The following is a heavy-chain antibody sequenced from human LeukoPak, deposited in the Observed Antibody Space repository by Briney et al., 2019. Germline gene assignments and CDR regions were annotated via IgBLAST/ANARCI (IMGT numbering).Heavy chain of an antibody. Sequence: SVKVSCKASGGTFISYAISWVRQAPGQGLEWMGGIIPIFGTANYAQKFQGRVTITADESTSTAYMELSSLRSEDTAVYYCARVYSSGWYPGNTWPFDYRGQGTLVTVSS. J-gene: IGHJ4*02. V-gene: IGHV1-69*13. CDR2: IIPIFGTA. CDR1: GGTFISYA. D-gene: IGHD6-19*01. CDR3: ARVYSSGWYPGNTWPFDY.